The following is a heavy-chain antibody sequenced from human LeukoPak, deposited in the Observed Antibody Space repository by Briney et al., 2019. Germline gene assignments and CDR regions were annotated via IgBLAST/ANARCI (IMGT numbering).Heavy chain of an antibody. V-gene: IGHV3-30-3*01. CDR3: ARGSPPDY. J-gene: IGHJ4*02. Sequence: GGSLRLSCAASGFSFSDYAVYWVRQAPGKGLEWVAVTSYDGNNKYYADSEKGRFTISRDNSKNTLYLQMNSLRPEDTAVYYCARGSPPDYWGQGTLVTVSS. CDR1: GFSFSDYA. CDR2: TSYDGNNK.